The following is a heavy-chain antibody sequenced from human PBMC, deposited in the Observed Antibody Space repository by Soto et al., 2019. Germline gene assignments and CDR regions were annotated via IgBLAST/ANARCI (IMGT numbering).Heavy chain of an antibody. D-gene: IGHD2-8*01. Sequence: SETLSLTCTVSGGSISSSSYYWGWIRQPPGKGLEWIGSIYYSGSTYYNPSLKSRVTISVDTSKNQFSLKLSAVTAADTAVYYCATHLYCTNGVCRMWFDYWGQGTLVTVSS. CDR3: ATHLYCTNGVCRMWFDY. CDR2: IYYSGST. J-gene: IGHJ4*02. CDR1: GGSISSSSYY. V-gene: IGHV4-39*01.